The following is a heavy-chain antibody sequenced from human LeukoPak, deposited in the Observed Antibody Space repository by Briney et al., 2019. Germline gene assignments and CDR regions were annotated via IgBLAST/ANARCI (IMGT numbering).Heavy chain of an antibody. V-gene: IGHV3-23*01. Sequence: PGWSLRLSCAASGFTFSDYYMSCVRQAPGKGLEWVSAISDTGNTYHADSVEGRFTISRDSSKNTLFLQMNRLRAEDAAVYYCAKAPVTTCRGAFCSPFAYWGLRTLVTVSS. CDR2: ISDTGNT. J-gene: IGHJ4*02. D-gene: IGHD2-15*01. CDR3: AKAPVTTCRGAFCSPFAY. CDR1: GFTFSDYY.